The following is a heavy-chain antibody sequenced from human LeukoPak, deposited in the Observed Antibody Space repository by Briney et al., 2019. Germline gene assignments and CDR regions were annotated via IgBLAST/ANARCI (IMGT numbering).Heavy chain of an antibody. CDR2: VYTSGDA. J-gene: IGHJ4*02. CDR3: ARIVSDCGGVRCYKGYLDH. D-gene: IGHD2-21*01. Sequence: SETLSLTCTVSGGSISSYYWSWIRLPAGKGLEWIGRVYTSGDAKYNPSLETRVSMSLDTSKNQFSLKLSSVTAADTAVYYCARIVSDCGGVRCYKGYLDHWGQGTLVTVSS. CDR1: GGSISSYY. V-gene: IGHV4-4*07.